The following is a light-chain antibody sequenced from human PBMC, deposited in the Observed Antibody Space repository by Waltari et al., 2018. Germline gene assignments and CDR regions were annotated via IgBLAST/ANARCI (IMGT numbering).Light chain of an antibody. Sequence: YDLSQPPSVSVSLGEAAAISCSGEKLSFKYASWYRQRPGQSPELPNFQDMKRPSGVPGRISGSNAGHTATLTISGTQALDEADYYCQAWDRRSVVFGGGTKLIVL. V-gene: IGLV3-1*01. CDR1: KLSFKY. CDR2: QDM. CDR3: QAWDRRSVV. J-gene: IGLJ2*01.